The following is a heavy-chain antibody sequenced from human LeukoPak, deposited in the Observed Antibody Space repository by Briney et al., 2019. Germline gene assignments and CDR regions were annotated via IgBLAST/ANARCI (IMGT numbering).Heavy chain of an antibody. J-gene: IGHJ3*02. D-gene: IGHD2-15*01. V-gene: IGHV4-4*07. CDR2: LSASGTT. CDR3: ARGSSGYCSAASCFRPEDAFGI. Sequence: SETLSLTCSVSGGSISNYFWGWLRQPAGKGREWVGRLSASGTTNYNPSLRSRVTIAVDTSNNQLSLRVSSVTAADTAVYYCARGSSGYCSAASCFRPEDAFGIWGQGTVVTVS. CDR1: GGSISNYF.